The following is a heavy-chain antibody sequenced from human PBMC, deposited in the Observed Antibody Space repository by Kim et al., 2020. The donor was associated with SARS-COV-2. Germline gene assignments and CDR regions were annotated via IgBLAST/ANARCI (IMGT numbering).Heavy chain of an antibody. J-gene: IGHJ4*02. Sequence: GGSLRPSCAASGFTFGDYAMHLVRQAPGKGLEWVSGISWNSGSIGYADSVKGRFTISRDNAKNSLYLQMNSLRAEDTALYYCAKEGGIGLRYFDWLLDIDYWGQGTLVTVSS. CDR1: GFTFGDYA. D-gene: IGHD3-9*01. CDR3: AKEGGIGLRYFDWLLDIDY. CDR2: ISWNSGSI. V-gene: IGHV3-9*01.